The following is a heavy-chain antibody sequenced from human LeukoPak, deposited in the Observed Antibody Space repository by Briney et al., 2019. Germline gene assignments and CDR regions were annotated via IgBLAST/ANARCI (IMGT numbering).Heavy chain of an antibody. CDR1: GYTFTGYY. CDR2: INPNSGGT. Sequence: GASVKVSCKASGYTFTGYYMHWVRQAPGQGLEWMGWINPNSGGTNYAQKFQGRVTMTRDTSISTAYMELSRLRSDDTAMYYCARYDYGDYSYFDYWGQGTLVTVSS. CDR3: ARYDYGDYSYFDY. J-gene: IGHJ4*02. D-gene: IGHD4-17*01. V-gene: IGHV1-2*02.